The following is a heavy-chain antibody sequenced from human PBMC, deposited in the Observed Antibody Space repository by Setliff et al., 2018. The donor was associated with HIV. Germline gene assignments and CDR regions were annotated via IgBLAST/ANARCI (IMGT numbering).Heavy chain of an antibody. CDR2: ISYDGSNK. D-gene: IGHD3-16*01. CDR3: AKATGSATSPRGSFDY. Sequence: PGGSLRLSCAASGFTFSNYGMHWVRKGPGRGLEWVAVISYDGSNKYYADSVKGRFTISRDNSKNTLYLQMNSLRAEDTAVYYCAKATGSATSPRGSFDYLGRGTLVTVSS. V-gene: IGHV3-30*12. CDR1: GFTFSNYG. J-gene: IGHJ4*02.